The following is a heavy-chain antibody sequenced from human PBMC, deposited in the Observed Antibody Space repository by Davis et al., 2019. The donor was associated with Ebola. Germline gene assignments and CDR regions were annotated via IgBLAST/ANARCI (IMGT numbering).Heavy chain of an antibody. J-gene: IGHJ4*02. CDR2: ISSSSSYI. D-gene: IGHD6-19*01. CDR3: ARGRLRSIAVADPLVNY. V-gene: IGHV3-21*01. CDR1: GFTFSSYS. Sequence: PGGSLRLSCAASGFTFSSYSMNWVRQAPGKGLDWFSSISSSSSYIYYADSVKGRFTISRDNAKNSLYLQMNSLRAEDTAVYYCARGRLRSIAVADPLVNYWGQGTLVTVSS.